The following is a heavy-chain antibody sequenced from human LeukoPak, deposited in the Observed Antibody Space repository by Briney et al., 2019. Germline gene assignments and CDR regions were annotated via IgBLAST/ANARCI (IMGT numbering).Heavy chain of an antibody. V-gene: IGHV1-69*05. D-gene: IGHD5-18*01. CDR3: ARGYSYDYYFDY. J-gene: IGHJ4*02. CDR2: IIPIFGTA. CDR1: GGTFSSYA. Sequence: ASVKVSCKXSGGTFSSYAISWVRQAPGQGLEWMGRIIPIFGTANYAQKFQGRVTITTDESTSTAYMELSSLRSEDTAVYYRARGYSYDYYFDYWGQGTLVTVSS.